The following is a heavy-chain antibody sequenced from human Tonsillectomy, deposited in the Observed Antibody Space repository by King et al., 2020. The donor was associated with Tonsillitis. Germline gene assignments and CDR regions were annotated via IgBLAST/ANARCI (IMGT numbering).Heavy chain of an antibody. CDR3: TTVTTGGNSFYYYYYMDV. CDR2: IKSKIDGGTT. Sequence: EVQLVESGGDLVKPGGSLRLSCAASGLTFNNAWMSWVRQAPGKGLEWVGRIKSKIDGGTTDYAAPVKGRFTISRDDSKNTLYLQMDSLKTEDTAVYYCTTVTTGGNSFYYYYYMDVWGKGTTVTVSS. J-gene: IGHJ6*03. V-gene: IGHV3-15*01. D-gene: IGHD4-23*01. CDR1: GLTFNNAW.